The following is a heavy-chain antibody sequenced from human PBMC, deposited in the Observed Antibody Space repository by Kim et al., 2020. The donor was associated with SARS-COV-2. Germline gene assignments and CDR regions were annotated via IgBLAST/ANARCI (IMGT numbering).Heavy chain of an antibody. D-gene: IGHD3-9*01. Sequence: SETLSLTCTVSGGSISSSSYYWGWIRQPPGKGLEWIGSIYYSGSTYYNPSLKSRVTISVDTSKNQFSLKLSSVTAADTAVYYCASSVRYYDILTGYYRDYYYYGMDVWGQGTTVTVSS. J-gene: IGHJ6*02. V-gene: IGHV4-39*01. CDR2: IYYSGST. CDR1: GGSISSSSYY. CDR3: ASSVRYYDILTGYYRDYYYYGMDV.